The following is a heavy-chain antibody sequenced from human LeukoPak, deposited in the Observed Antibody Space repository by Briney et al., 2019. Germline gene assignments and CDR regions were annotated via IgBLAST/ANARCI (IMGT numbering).Heavy chain of an antibody. Sequence: QPGGSLRLSCAASGFKFSNYWMSWVRQAPGKGLEWVANIKQDGSDKYYADSVKGRFTISRDNAKNSLYLQMNSLRAEDTAVYYCAADGFIPYRGMIVVAIGDYWGQGTLVTVSS. J-gene: IGHJ4*02. CDR1: GFKFSNYW. D-gene: IGHD3-22*01. CDR3: AADGFIPYRGMIVVAIGDY. V-gene: IGHV3-7*01. CDR2: IKQDGSDK.